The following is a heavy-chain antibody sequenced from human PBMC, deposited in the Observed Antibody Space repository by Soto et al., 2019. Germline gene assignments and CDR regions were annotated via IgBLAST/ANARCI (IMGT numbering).Heavy chain of an antibody. D-gene: IGHD5-12*01. V-gene: IGHV1-69*12. CDR1: GGTFSNSA. J-gene: IGHJ6*02. CDR3: ARDKDRLQLGGNYYYSLDV. CDR2: IMPIFRTP. Sequence: QVQLEQSGAEVKQPGSSVRVSCKASGGTFSNSAISWVRQAPGQGLEWMGGIMPIFRTPDYAQKFQGRVTVSVDESTSTAYMELKGLRSDDTVVYYCARDKDRLQLGGNYYYSLDVWGQGTTVTVSS.